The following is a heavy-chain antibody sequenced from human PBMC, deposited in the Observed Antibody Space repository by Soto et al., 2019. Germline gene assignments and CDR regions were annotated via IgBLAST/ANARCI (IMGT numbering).Heavy chain of an antibody. CDR3: ARGRQTTTGYYYYGMDV. V-gene: IGHV3-53*01. CDR2: IYSGGST. D-gene: IGHD1-26*01. CDR1: GFTVSSNY. Sequence: PGGSLRLSCAASGFTVSSNYMSWVRQAPGKGLEWVSVIYSGGSTYYADSVKGRFTISRDNSKNTLYLQMNSLRAEDTAVYYCARGRQTTTGYYYYGMDVWGQGTTVTVSS. J-gene: IGHJ6*02.